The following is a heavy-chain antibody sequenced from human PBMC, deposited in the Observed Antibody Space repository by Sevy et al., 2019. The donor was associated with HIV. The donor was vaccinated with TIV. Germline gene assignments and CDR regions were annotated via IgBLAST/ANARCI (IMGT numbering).Heavy chain of an antibody. CDR1: GFTFSSYS. CDR2: ISSSSSYI. V-gene: IGHV3-21*01. D-gene: IGHD2-2*02. J-gene: IGHJ6*02. Sequence: GGSLRLSCAASGFTFSSYSMNWVRQAPGKGLEWFSSISSSSSYIYYADSVKGRFTISRDNAKNSLYLQMNSLRAEDTAVYYCARDDIVVVPAAISRYYYYYGMDVWGQGTTVTVSS. CDR3: ARDDIVVVPAAISRYYYYYGMDV.